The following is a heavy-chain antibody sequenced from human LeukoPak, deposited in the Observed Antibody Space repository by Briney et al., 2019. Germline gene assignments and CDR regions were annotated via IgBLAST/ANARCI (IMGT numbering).Heavy chain of an antibody. V-gene: IGHV1-8*01. Sequence: ASVKVSCKASGYTFTSYDINWVRQATGQGLEWMGWMNPNSGNTGYAQKFQGRVTMTRNTSISTAYMELSSLRSEDTAVYYCAKDPRYYYDSSGYCDYWGQGTLVTVSS. CDR2: MNPNSGNT. CDR3: AKDPRYYYDSSGYCDY. J-gene: IGHJ4*02. D-gene: IGHD3-22*01. CDR1: GYTFTSYD.